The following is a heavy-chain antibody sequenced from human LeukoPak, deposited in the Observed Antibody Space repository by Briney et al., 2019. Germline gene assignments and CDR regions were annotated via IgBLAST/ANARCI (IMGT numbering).Heavy chain of an antibody. J-gene: IGHJ4*02. V-gene: IGHV3-53*04. D-gene: IGHD3-10*01. Sequence: PGGSLRLSCAASGFTVSSNYMSWVRQVPGKGLEWVSVSYSGGSTYYADSVKGRFAISRHNSKNTLYLQMNSLRAEDTAVYYCVRWFEELLAFDYWGQGTLVTVSS. CDR3: VRWFEELLAFDY. CDR1: GFTVSSNY. CDR2: SYSGGST.